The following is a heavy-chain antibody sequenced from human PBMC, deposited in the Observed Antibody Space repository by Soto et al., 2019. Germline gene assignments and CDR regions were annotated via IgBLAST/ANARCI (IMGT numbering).Heavy chain of an antibody. Sequence: SVKVSCKASGGTFSSYAISWVRQAPGQGLEWMGGIIPIFGTANYAQKFQGRVTITADESTSTAYMELSSLRSEDTAVYYCARAWDYDILTGYSGPHYYGMDVWGQGTTVTVSS. V-gene: IGHV1-69*13. J-gene: IGHJ6*02. CDR2: IIPIFGTA. CDR1: GGTFSSYA. D-gene: IGHD3-9*01. CDR3: ARAWDYDILTGYSGPHYYGMDV.